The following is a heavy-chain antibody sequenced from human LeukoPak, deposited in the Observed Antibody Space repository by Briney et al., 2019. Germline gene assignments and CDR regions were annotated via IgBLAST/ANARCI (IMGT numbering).Heavy chain of an antibody. Sequence: GGSLRLSCAASGFTVSSSEMSWVRQAPGKGLEWVSSISGGSTYYADSRKGRFTISRNNSKNTLHLQMNSLRAEDTAVYYCKKGSGELPYDAFDIWGQGTMVTVSS. CDR3: KKGSGELPYDAFDI. CDR2: ISGGST. CDR1: GFTVSSSE. J-gene: IGHJ3*02. D-gene: IGHD1-26*01. V-gene: IGHV3-38-3*01.